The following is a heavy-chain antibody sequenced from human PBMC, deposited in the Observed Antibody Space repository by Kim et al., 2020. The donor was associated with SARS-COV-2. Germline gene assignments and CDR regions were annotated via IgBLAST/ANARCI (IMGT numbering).Heavy chain of an antibody. CDR2: IIPIFGTA. D-gene: IGHD3-22*01. J-gene: IGHJ3*02. V-gene: IGHV1-69*13. CDR1: GGTFSSYA. Sequence: SVKVSCKASGGTFSSYAISWVRQAPGQGLEWMGGIIPIFGTANYAQKFQGRVTITADESTSTAYMELSSLRSEDTAVYYCARPVDYYDSSGHYPREAFDIWGQGTMVTVSS. CDR3: ARPVDYYDSSGHYPREAFDI.